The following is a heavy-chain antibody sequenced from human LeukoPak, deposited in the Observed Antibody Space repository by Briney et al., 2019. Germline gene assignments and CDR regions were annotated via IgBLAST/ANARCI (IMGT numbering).Heavy chain of an antibody. D-gene: IGHD3-3*01. CDR3: AGHKYYNFWGSFNWFDP. V-gene: IGHV4-39*01. CDR1: GASIINNNYY. J-gene: IGHJ5*02. Sequence: PSETLSLXCFVSGASIINNNYYWAWIRQPPGKGLEWIGSIYHSGSTSYNPSLKSRVALSVDTSNNHFTLKLNSVTAADTAVYSCAGHKYYNFWGSFNWFDPWGQGTLVTVSS. CDR2: IYHSGST.